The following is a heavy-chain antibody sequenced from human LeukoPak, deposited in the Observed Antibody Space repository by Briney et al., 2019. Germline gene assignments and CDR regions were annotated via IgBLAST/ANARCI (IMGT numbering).Heavy chain of an antibody. CDR3: ARGHLSPFPKVIWFDP. J-gene: IGHJ5*02. CDR1: GYTFTSYD. V-gene: IGHV1-8*01. Sequence: ASVKVSCKASGYTFTSYDINWVRQAPGQGLEWMGWMNPKSGNTGHAQKFQGRVTMTRNTSTSTAYMELKNVRSDDTAVYYCARGHLSPFPKVIWFDPWGQGTLVTVSS. CDR2: MNPKSGNT. D-gene: IGHD2/OR15-2a*01.